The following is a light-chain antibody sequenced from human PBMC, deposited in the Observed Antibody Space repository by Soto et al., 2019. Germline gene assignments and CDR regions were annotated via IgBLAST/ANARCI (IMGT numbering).Light chain of an antibody. J-gene: IGLJ2*01. Sequence: QSALNQPASVSGSPGQSITLSCTGTSSDVGSYNLVSWYQQHPGKAPKLMIYEGSKRPSGVSNRFSGSKSGNTASLTISGLQAGDEADYYCCSYAGSSILFGGGTKLTVL. CDR2: EGS. CDR3: CSYAGSSIL. V-gene: IGLV2-23*01. CDR1: SSDVGSYNL.